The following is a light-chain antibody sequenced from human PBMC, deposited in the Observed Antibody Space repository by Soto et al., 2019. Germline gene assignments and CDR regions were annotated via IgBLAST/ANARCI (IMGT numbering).Light chain of an antibody. Sequence: QSVLTQSSAASASLASSVKLTCTLSSGHSSYIIAWHQQQPGKAPRYLMKLEGRGNYNQGSGVPDRFSGSSSGADRYLTISNLQFEDEADYFCETWDSNTWVFGGGTKLTVL. CDR2: LEGRGNY. CDR3: ETWDSNTWV. CDR1: SGHSSYI. J-gene: IGLJ3*02. V-gene: IGLV4-60*02.